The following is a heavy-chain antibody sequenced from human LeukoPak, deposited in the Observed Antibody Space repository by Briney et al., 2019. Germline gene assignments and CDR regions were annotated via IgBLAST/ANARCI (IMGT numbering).Heavy chain of an antibody. CDR1: GFTFSSYG. CDR2: ISGSGGSI. J-gene: IGHJ4*02. Sequence: PGGSLRLSCKASGFTFSSYGMSWVRQAPGKGLEWVSGISGSGGSIYYADSLKGRFTISKDNSKNTLYLQMNSLRAEDTAVYYCAKDHTVGATFGVYFDYWGQGTLVTVSS. D-gene: IGHD1-26*01. V-gene: IGHV3-23*01. CDR3: AKDHTVGATFGVYFDY.